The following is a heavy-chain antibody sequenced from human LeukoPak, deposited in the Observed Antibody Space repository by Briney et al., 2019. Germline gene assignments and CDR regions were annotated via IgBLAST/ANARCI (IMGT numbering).Heavy chain of an antibody. CDR2: ISSGGTYE. D-gene: IGHD3-10*01. V-gene: IGHV3-30*01. CDR1: GFTFSNYA. J-gene: IGHJ4*02. CDR3: ARDSTYYYDSGSSGPHYFDN. Sequence: GKSLRLSCAASGFTFSNYAMHWVRQAPGKGLEWVSLISSGGTYEYYADSVKGRFTISRDNSENTLYLQLNRLRAEDTAVYYCARDSTYYYDSGSSGPHYFDNWGQGTLVTVSS.